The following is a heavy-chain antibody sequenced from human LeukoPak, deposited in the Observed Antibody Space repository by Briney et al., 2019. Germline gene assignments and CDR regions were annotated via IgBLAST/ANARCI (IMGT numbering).Heavy chain of an antibody. D-gene: IGHD6-13*01. CDR2: ISYNGSNK. V-gene: IGHV3-30*04. CDR1: GFTFSSYA. Sequence: GGSLRLSCAASGFTFSSYAMHWVRQAPGKGLEWVAVISYNGSNKYYADSVKGRFTISRDNSKNTLYLQMNSLRAEDTAVYCAKDPRRYSRTGGYFDYWGQGTLVTVSS. J-gene: IGHJ4*02. CDR3: AKDPRRYSRTGGYFDY.